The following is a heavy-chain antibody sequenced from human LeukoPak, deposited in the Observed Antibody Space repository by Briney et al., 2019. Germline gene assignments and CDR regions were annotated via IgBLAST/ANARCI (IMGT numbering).Heavy chain of an antibody. CDR3: ARGHIGPRIAAAYYYYYMDV. J-gene: IGHJ6*03. D-gene: IGHD6-13*01. CDR1: GFTVSSNY. CDR2: IKQDGSEK. V-gene: IGHV3-7*01. Sequence: QPGGSLRLSCAASGFTVSSNYMSWVRQAPGKGLEWVANIKQDGSEKYYVDSVKGRFTISRDNAKNSLYLQMNSLRAEDTAVYYCARGHIGPRIAAAYYYYYMDVWGKGTTVTVSS.